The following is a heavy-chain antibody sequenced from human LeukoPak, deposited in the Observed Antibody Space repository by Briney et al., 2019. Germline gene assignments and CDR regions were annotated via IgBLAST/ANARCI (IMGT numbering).Heavy chain of an antibody. D-gene: IGHD6-13*01. Sequence: PGGSLRLSCAASGFTFSSYSMNWVRQAPGKGLEWLSCITTDSGTVYYADSVKGRFAISRDNANNSLYLQMNSLRAEDTAVYYCASSERYRSSCYGPVDYWGQGTLVTVSS. CDR2: ITTDSGTV. CDR1: GFTFSSYS. CDR3: ASSERYRSSCYGPVDY. V-gene: IGHV3-48*01. J-gene: IGHJ4*02.